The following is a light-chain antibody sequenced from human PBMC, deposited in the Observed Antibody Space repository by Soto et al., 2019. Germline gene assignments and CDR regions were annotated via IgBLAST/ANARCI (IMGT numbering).Light chain of an antibody. CDR1: QGVSSSY. J-gene: IGKJ1*01. Sequence: LTQSPSSVSLSPGEKATLSCRASQGVSSSYLAWYQQKPGQAPRLLIYGASSRATGIPDRFSGSGSGTAFTLTISRLEPEDFAVYYCQQYGSSPRGTFGQATKVDIK. CDR3: QQYGSSPRGT. V-gene: IGKV3-20*01. CDR2: GAS.